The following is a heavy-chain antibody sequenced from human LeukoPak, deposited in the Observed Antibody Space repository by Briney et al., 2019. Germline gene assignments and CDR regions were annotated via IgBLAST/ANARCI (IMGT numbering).Heavy chain of an antibody. CDR3: ARDHHQSRYQLPHY. D-gene: IGHD2-2*01. V-gene: IGHV3-33*01. J-gene: IGHJ4*02. CDR2: IWYDGSNK. Sequence: GGSLRLSCAASGFTFGSYGMHWVRQAPGKGLEWVAVIWYDGSNKYYADSVKGRFTISRDNSKNTLYLQMNSLRAEDTAVYYCARDHHQSRYQLPHYWGQGTLVTVSS. CDR1: GFTFGSYG.